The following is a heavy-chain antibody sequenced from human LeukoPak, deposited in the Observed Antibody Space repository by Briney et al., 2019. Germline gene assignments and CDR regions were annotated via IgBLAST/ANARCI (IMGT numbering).Heavy chain of an antibody. J-gene: IGHJ4*02. CDR3: ANRGAEVGATVAPGDY. V-gene: IGHV3-23*01. D-gene: IGHD1-26*01. CDR2: ISGSVIST. Sequence: PGGSLRLSCAASGVTFSSYAMSWVRQAPGTGLEWVSGISGSVISTYYADSVKDRFTISRDNSKNTLYLQMNSLRAEDTAVYYCANRGAEVGATVAPGDYWGQGTLVTVSS. CDR1: GVTFSSYA.